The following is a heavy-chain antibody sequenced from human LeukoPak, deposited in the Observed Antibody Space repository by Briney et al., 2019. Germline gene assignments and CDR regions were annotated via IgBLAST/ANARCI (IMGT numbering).Heavy chain of an antibody. CDR2: ISSSGSYK. J-gene: IGHJ5*02. CDR3: AAAAPGTDWLDP. CDR1: GFTFSSHS. V-gene: IGHV3-21*01. D-gene: IGHD6-13*01. Sequence: GGSLRLSCEASGFTFSSHSMNWVRQAPGKGLEWVSSISSSGSYKYYADSLKGRFTVSRDNAKNSLHLQMNSLRAEDTAVYYCAAAAPGTDWLDPWGQGTLVTVSS.